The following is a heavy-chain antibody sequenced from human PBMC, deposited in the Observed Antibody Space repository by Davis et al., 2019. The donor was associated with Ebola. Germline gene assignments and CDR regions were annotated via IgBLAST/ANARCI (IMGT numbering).Heavy chain of an antibody. J-gene: IGHJ4*02. CDR2: INPHNGNT. V-gene: IGHV1-18*04. CDR3: ATGPLAAARY. D-gene: IGHD6-13*01. Sequence: ASVKVSCKASGYTFTNYGITWVRQAPGQGLEWMGWINPHNGNTNYAQNVQGRVIMTSDTATTTAYMEVGSLRSEDTAVYYCATGPLAAARYWGQGTLVTVSS. CDR1: GYTFTNYG.